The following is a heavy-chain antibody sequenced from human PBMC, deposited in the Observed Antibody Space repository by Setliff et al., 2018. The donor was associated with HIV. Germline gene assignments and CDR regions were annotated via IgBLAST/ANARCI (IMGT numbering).Heavy chain of an antibody. V-gene: IGHV3-30*15. CDR2: ISYDGSYI. CDR3: ARDHSNPVFYYYYYMDV. CDR1: GFSLSNYW. J-gene: IGHJ6*03. D-gene: IGHD4-4*01. Sequence: GGSLRLSCAASGFSLSNYWIHWVRQAPGKGLEWVAFISYDGSYIYYADSMKGRFTISRDNSKNTLYLQMSSLRAEDTAVYYCARDHSNPVFYYYYYMDVWGKGTTVTVSS.